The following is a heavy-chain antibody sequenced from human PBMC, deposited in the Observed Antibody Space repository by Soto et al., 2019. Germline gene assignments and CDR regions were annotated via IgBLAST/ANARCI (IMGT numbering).Heavy chain of an antibody. V-gene: IGHV4-38-2*01. CDR1: GYSISSGYY. J-gene: IGHJ3*02. CDR3: ARGDRSPYHYDSSGHQSAFDI. Sequence: XETLSLPCAVSGYSISSGYYWCCIRQPPGKGLEWIGSIYHIGSTYYNPSLKSRVTISVDTSKNQFSLKLSSVTAADTAVYYCARGDRSPYHYDSSGHQSAFDIWAHGTMVTVSS. CDR2: IYHIGST. D-gene: IGHD3-22*01.